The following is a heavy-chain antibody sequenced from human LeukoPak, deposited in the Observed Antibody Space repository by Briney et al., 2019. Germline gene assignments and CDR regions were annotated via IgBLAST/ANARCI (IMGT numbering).Heavy chain of an antibody. Sequence: GGSLRLSCSASGFTFSSYAMHWVRQAHGKGLEYVSAISSNGGRTYYADSVKGRFTISRDNSKNTLYLQMSSLRAEDTAVYYCVKDGTYYYDSSGYYSLPPVDYWGQGTLVTVSS. CDR2: ISSNGGRT. J-gene: IGHJ4*02. CDR1: GFTFSSYA. CDR3: VKDGTYYYDSSGYYSLPPVDY. V-gene: IGHV3-64D*09. D-gene: IGHD3-22*01.